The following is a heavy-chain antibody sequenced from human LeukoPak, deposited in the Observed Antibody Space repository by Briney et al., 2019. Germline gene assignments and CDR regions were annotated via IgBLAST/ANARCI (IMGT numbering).Heavy chain of an antibody. D-gene: IGHD2-15*01. CDR3: ARYGSGPYFGY. CDR1: GYGFTTSW. Sequence: GESLKISCKGSGYGFTTSWIGWVRQMPGRGLEWMGVISPADSDTRYSPSFQGQVSMSADKSISTAYLQRSSLKAPDTAMYYCARYGSGPYFGYWGQGTPVIVSS. V-gene: IGHV5-51*01. J-gene: IGHJ4*02. CDR2: ISPADSDT.